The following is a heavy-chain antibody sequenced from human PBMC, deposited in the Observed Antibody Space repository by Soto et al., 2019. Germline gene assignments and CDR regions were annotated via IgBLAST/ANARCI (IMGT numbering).Heavy chain of an antibody. CDR3: AKHSGVIFDY. CDR1: GFTFSSYG. V-gene: IGHV3-30*18. J-gene: IGHJ4*02. CDR2: ISYDGSNK. Sequence: QVQLVESGGGVVQPGRSLRLACAASGFTFSSYGMHWLRQAPGKGLEWVAVISYDGSNKYYADSVKGRFTISRDNSKNTLYLQMNSLRAEDTAVYYCAKHSGVIFDYWCQGTLVTVSS.